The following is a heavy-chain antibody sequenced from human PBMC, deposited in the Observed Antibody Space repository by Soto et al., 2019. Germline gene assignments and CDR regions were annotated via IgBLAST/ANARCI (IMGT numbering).Heavy chain of an antibody. CDR1: GGSISSSSYY. D-gene: IGHD2-21*01. CDR3: ARHSGSSVFHFDY. Sequence: SETLSLTCTVSGGSISSSSYYWGWIRQPPGKGLEWIGSIYYSGSTYYNPSLKSRVTISVDTSKNQFSLKLSSVTAADTAVYYCARHSGSSVFHFDYWGQGTLVTVSS. CDR2: IYYSGST. V-gene: IGHV4-39*01. J-gene: IGHJ4*02.